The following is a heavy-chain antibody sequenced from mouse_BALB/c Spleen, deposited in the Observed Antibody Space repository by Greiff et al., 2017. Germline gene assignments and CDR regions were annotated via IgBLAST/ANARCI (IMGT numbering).Heavy chain of an antibody. J-gene: IGHJ4*01. D-gene: IGHD2-1*01. CDR1: GFTFSSFG. CDR2: ISSGSSTI. V-gene: IGHV5-17*02. Sequence: EVKLMESGGGLVQPGGSRKLSCAASGFTFSSFGMHWVRQAPEKGLEWVAYISSGSSTIYYADTVKGRFTISRDNPKNTLFLQMTSLRSEDTAMYYCARSWGNYDYAMDYWGQGTSVTVSS. CDR3: ARSWGNYDYAMDY.